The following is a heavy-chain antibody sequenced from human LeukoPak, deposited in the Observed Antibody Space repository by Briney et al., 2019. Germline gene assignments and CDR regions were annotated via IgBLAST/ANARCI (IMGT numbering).Heavy chain of an antibody. CDR2: ISSSSSTI. V-gene: IGHV3-48*04. CDR1: GFTFSSYS. CDR3: SRDHSYYGSGSYYDY. D-gene: IGHD3-10*01. J-gene: IGHJ4*02. Sequence: GGSLRLSCAASGFTFSSYSMNWVRQAPGKGLEWVSYISSSSSTIYYADSVKGRFTISRDNAKNSLYLQMNSLRGEDTAVYYCSRDHSYYGSGSYYDYWGQGTLVTVSS.